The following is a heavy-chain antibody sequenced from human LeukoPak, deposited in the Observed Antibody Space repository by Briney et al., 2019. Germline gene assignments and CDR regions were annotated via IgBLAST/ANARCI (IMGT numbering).Heavy chain of an antibody. CDR3: ANLWFGSSYNWFDP. CDR2: INHSGST. J-gene: IGHJ5*02. V-gene: IGHV4-34*01. CDR1: GGSFSGYY. Sequence: YPSETLSLTCAVYGGSFSGYYWSWIRQPPGKGLEWIGEINHSGSTNYNPSLKSRVTISVDTPKNQFSLKLSSVTAADTAVYYCANLWFGSSYNWFDPWGQGTLVTVSS. D-gene: IGHD3-10*01.